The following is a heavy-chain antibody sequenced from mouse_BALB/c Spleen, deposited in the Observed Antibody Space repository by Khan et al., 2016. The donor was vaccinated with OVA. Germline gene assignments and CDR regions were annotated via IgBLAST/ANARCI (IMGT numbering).Heavy chain of an antibody. CDR3: ARDRIDY. CDR1: GYTFTTYW. CDR2: INPTSGYT. V-gene: IGHV1-7*01. J-gene: IGHJ2*01. Sequence: VQLKQSGAELAKPGASVKMSCKASGYTFTTYWMHWVNQRPGQGLEWIGYINPTSGYTDYNQKFKDKATLTADKSSSTAYMQLSSLTSDDSAVYYCARDRIDYWGQGTTLTVSS.